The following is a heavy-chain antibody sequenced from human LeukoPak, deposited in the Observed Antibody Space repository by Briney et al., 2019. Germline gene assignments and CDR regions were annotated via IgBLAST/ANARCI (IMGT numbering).Heavy chain of an antibody. CDR3: ARGRGATRPYYYYYGMDV. Sequence: GASVKVSCKASGYTFTSYDINWVRQATGQGLEWMGWTNPNSGNTGYAQKFQGRVTMTRNTSISTAYMELSSLRSEDTAVYYCARGRGATRPYYYYYGMDVWGQGTTVTVSS. J-gene: IGHJ6*02. V-gene: IGHV1-8*01. D-gene: IGHD5-12*01. CDR2: TNPNSGNT. CDR1: GYTFTSYD.